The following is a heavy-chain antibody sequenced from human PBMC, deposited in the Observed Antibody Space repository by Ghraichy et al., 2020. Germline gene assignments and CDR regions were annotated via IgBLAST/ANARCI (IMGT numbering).Heavy chain of an antibody. J-gene: IGHJ6*02. Sequence: GGSLRLSCAASGFTFSSYSMNWVRQAPGKGLEWVSFISSSSSYIYYADSVKGRFTISRDNAKNSLYLQMNSLRAEDTAVYYCARNHGDPLLYYYYYGMDVWGQGTTVTVSS. CDR1: GFTFSSYS. D-gene: IGHD4-17*01. CDR3: ARNHGDPLLYYYYYGMDV. V-gene: IGHV3-21*01. CDR2: ISSSSSYI.